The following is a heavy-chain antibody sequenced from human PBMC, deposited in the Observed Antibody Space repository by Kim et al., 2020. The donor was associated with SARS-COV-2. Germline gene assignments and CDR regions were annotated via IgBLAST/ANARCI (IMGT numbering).Heavy chain of an antibody. Sequence: DSVKGRFTISRDNSKNTLYLQMNSLRAEDTAVYYCAKDGASWYSQYYFDYWGQGTLVTVSS. V-gene: IGHV3-30*02. J-gene: IGHJ4*02. CDR3: AKDGASWYSQYYFDY. D-gene: IGHD6-13*01.